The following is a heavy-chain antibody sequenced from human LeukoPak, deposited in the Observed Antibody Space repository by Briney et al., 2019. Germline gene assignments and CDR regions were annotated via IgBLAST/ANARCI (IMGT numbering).Heavy chain of an antibody. CDR3: AKAYQLLSPPDY. V-gene: IGHV3-9*01. CDR2: ISWNSGSI. D-gene: IGHD2-2*01. CDR1: GFTFDDDA. J-gene: IGHJ4*02. Sequence: GGSLRLSCAASGFTFDDDAMHWVRQAPGKGLGWVSGISWNSGSIGYADSVKGRFTISRDNAKNSLYLQMNSLRAEDTALYYCAKAYQLLSPPDYWGQGTLVTVSS.